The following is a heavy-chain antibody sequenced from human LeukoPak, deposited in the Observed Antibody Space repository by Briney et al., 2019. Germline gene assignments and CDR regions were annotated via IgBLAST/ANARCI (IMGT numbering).Heavy chain of an antibody. CDR3: ARGGIMITFGGVIDAFDI. Sequence: GGSLRLSCAASGFTVSSNYMSWVRQAPGKGLEWVSVIYSGGSTYYADSVKGRFTISRGNSKNTLYLQMNSLRAEDTAVYYCARGGIMITFGGVIDAFDIWGQGTMVTVSS. CDR2: IYSGGST. D-gene: IGHD3-16*02. V-gene: IGHV3-53*01. CDR1: GFTVSSNY. J-gene: IGHJ3*02.